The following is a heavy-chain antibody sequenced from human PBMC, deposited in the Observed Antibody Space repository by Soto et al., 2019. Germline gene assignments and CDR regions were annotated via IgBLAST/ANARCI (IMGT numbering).Heavy chain of an antibody. Sequence: EVQLLESGGGLVQPGGSLRLSCAASGFTFSSYAMSWVRQAPGKGLEWVSAISGSGGSTYYADSVKGRFTISRDNSKNTLNLQMNSLRAEDTAVYYCAKDPVITMIVVNHGMDVWGQGTTVTVSS. CDR2: ISGSGGST. CDR1: GFTFSSYA. CDR3: AKDPVITMIVVNHGMDV. D-gene: IGHD3-22*01. J-gene: IGHJ6*02. V-gene: IGHV3-23*01.